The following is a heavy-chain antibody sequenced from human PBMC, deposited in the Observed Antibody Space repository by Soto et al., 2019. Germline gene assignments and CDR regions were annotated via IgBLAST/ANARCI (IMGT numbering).Heavy chain of an antibody. J-gene: IGHJ6*04. D-gene: IGHD3-16*01. CDR3: ARSIMVPFGAPGGMDV. Sequence: QVQLVQSGAEVKKPGSSVKVSCKASGGTFSSYTISWVRQAPGQGLEWMGRIIPIFGIANYAQKFQGRVTRAXXKXTXIAYLELSPLRSEDTAVYYCARSIMVPFGAPGGMDVWGKGTTVTVSS. CDR2: IIPIFGIA. V-gene: IGHV1-69*02. CDR1: GGTFSSYT.